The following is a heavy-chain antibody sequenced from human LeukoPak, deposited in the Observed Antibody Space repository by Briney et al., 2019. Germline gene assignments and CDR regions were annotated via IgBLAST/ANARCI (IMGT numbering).Heavy chain of an antibody. D-gene: IGHD2-21*01. CDR1: GFTFSTFG. J-gene: IGHJ5*02. CDR2: IWSDGTNK. Sequence: PGGSLRLSCAASGFTFSTFGMHWVRQAPGKGLEWVAVIWSDGTNKYYGDSVKGRFTISRDNSQNSLFLQMNSLRVEDTATYYCVKVSYDIVVTKNRIPKLSWLDPWGQGIMVAVSS. V-gene: IGHV3-33*06. CDR3: VKVSYDIVVTKNRIPKLSWLDP.